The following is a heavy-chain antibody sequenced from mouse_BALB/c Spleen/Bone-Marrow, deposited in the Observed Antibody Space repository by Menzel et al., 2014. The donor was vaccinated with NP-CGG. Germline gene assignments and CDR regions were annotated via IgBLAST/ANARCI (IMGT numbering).Heavy chain of an antibody. CDR1: GFTFSSYA. V-gene: IGHV5-9-1*01. CDR2: ISSGGSYT. CDR3: ERFIPSLVYFDY. J-gene: IGHJ2*01. D-gene: IGHD1-1*01. Sequence: EVKLVESGGGLVKPGGSLKLSCAASGFTFSSYAMSWVRQTPEKRLEWVATISSGGSYTYYPDSAKGRFTISRDNAKNALYLQMSSLRSEDTAMYYCERFIPSLVYFDYWGQGTTLTVSS.